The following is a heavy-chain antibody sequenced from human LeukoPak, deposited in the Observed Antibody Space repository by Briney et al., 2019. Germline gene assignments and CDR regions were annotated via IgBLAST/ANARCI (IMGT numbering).Heavy chain of an antibody. CDR2: INPNSGGT. J-gene: IGHJ4*02. CDR3: ARGGAYGDYEFDY. CDR1: GYTFTGYY. Sequence: ASVKVSCKASGYTFTGYYMHWVRQAPGQGLEWMGWINPNSGGTNYAQKFQGRVTMTRNTSISTAYMELSSLRSEDTAVYYCARGGAYGDYEFDYWGQGTLVTVSS. D-gene: IGHD4-17*01. V-gene: IGHV1-2*02.